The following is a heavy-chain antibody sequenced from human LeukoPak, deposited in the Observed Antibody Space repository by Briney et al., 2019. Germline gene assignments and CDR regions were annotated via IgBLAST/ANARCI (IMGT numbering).Heavy chain of an antibody. CDR2: INHSGST. Sequence: SSETLSLTCAAYGGSFSGYYWNWIRQPPGKGLEWIGEINHSGSTNYNPSLKSRVTISVDTSKNQFSLKLSSVTAADTAVYYCARGSIAAPLGWFDPWGQGTLVTVSS. D-gene: IGHD6-6*01. V-gene: IGHV4-34*01. CDR1: GGSFSGYY. CDR3: ARGSIAAPLGWFDP. J-gene: IGHJ5*02.